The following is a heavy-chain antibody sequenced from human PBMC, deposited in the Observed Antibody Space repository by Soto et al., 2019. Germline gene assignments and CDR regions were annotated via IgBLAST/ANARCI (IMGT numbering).Heavy chain of an antibody. CDR3: ARDYSSGWYRY. V-gene: IGHV4-34*01. CDR2: INHSGST. Sequence: SETLSLTCAVYGGSFSGYYWSWIRQPPGKGLEWIGEINHSGSTNYNPSLKSRVTISVDTSKNQFSLKLSSVTAADTAVYYCARDYSSGWYRYWGQGNLVTVSS. D-gene: IGHD6-19*01. J-gene: IGHJ4*02. CDR1: GGSFSGYY.